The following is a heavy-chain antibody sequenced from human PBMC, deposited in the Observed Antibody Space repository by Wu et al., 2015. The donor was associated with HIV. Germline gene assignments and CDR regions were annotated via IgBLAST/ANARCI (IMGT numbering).Heavy chain of an antibody. CDR2: IIPIFGTA. V-gene: IGHV1-69*05. J-gene: IGHJ6*02. CDR3: ARLTRGSSGWYPDYYYYGMDV. D-gene: IGHD6-19*01. CDR1: GGTFSSYA. Sequence: QVQLVQSGAEVKKPGSSVKVSCKASGGTFSSYAISWVRQAPGQGLEWMGGIIPIFGTANYAQKFQGRVTITTDESTSTAYMELSSLRSEDTAVYYCARLTRGSSGWYPDYYYYGMDVWGQGTTVTVSS.